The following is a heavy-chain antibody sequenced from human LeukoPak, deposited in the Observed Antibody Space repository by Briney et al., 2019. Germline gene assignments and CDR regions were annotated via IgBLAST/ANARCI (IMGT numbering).Heavy chain of an antibody. CDR3: ARQTGSGSYDWFDP. D-gene: IGHD3-10*01. CDR2: INPSGGST. V-gene: IGHV1-46*01. CDR1: GSTFTSYY. J-gene: IGHJ5*02. Sequence: GASVKVCCKASGSTFTSYYMHWVRQAPGQGLERLGIINPSGGSTSYAQKFQGRVTMTRDTSTSTVYMELSSLRSEDTAVYYCARQTGSGSYDWFDPWGQGTLVTVSS.